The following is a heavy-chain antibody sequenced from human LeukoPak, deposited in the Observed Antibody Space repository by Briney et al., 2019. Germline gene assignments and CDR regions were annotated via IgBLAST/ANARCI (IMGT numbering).Heavy chain of an antibody. D-gene: IGHD6-13*01. CDR1: GFTFSTSG. CDR3: ARDRDSSSWGFFDY. Sequence: GRSLRLSCAASGFTFSTSGMHWVRQAPGKGLEWVADISYDGSDKYYADSVKGRFTISRDNSKNTLYLQMNSLRVEDTAVYYCARDRDSSSWGFFDYWGQGTLVTVSS. J-gene: IGHJ4*02. CDR2: ISYDGSDK. V-gene: IGHV3-30*03.